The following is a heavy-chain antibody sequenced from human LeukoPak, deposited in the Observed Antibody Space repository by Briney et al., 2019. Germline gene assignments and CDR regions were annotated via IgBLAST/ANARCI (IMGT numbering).Heavy chain of an antibody. Sequence: PGGSLRLSCTVSGFTVSSNSMSWVRQAPAKGLEWVSFIYSGGNTHYSDSVKGRFTISRDNSKNTLYLQMNSLRADDTAVYYCARRAGEYSHPYDYWGQGTLVTVSS. D-gene: IGHD4-17*01. V-gene: IGHV3-53*01. J-gene: IGHJ4*02. CDR3: ARRAGEYSHPYDY. CDR1: GFTVSSNS. CDR2: IYSGGNT.